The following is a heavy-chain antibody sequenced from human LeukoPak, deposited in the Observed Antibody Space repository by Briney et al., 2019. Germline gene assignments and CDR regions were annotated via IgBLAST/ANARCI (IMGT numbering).Heavy chain of an antibody. D-gene: IGHD3-22*01. CDR1: GDSISSSSYY. Sequence: SETLSLTCTVSGDSISSSSYYWGWLRQPPGRGLEWIGTIYYSGSTYYNPSLKSRVTISVDTSKNQFSLKLSSVTAADTAVYYCASTYDSSGYYLGWFDPWGQGTLVTVSS. V-gene: IGHV4-39*07. J-gene: IGHJ5*02. CDR3: ASTYDSSGYYLGWFDP. CDR2: IYYSGST.